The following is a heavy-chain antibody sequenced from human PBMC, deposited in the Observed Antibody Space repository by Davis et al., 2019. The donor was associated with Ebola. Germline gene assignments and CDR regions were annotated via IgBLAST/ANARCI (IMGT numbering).Heavy chain of an antibody. J-gene: IGHJ4*02. Sequence: PGGSLRLSCTVSGGSISSYYWSWIRQPPGKGLEWIGYIYYSGSTNYNPSLKSRVTISVDTSKNQFSLKLSSVTAADTAVYYCARGGRQVSFDYWGQGTLVTVSS. V-gene: IGHV4-59*01. CDR2: IYYSGST. CDR3: ARGGRQVSFDY. CDR1: GGSISSYY. D-gene: IGHD1-26*01.